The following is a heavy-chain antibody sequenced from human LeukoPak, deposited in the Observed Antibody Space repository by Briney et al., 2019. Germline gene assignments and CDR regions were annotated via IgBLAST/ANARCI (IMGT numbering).Heavy chain of an antibody. CDR3: ARGRFQYDSSGYSSFYY. D-gene: IGHD3-22*01. CDR1: GFTFSNYW. CDR2: IKQDGSES. Sequence: GGSLRLSCAASGFTFSNYWMNWVRKAPGKGLEWVASIKQDGSESHYVDSVKGRFTISRDNSQNSLYLQMNSLRADDTAVYYCARGRFQYDSSGYSSFYYWGQGTLVTVSS. V-gene: IGHV3-7*01. J-gene: IGHJ4*02.